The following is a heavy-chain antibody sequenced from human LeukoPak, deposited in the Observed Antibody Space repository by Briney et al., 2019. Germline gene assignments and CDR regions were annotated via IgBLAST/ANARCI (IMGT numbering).Heavy chain of an antibody. CDR1: GGSISSSSHY. CDR3: ARRNYCYGMDV. Sequence: PSETLSLTCTVSGGSISSSSHYWDWIRQPPRKGLEWIGSISYSGSTYYNPSLKSRVTISVDTSKNQFSLNLTSVTAADTAVYYCARRNYCYGMDVWGQGTTVTVSS. J-gene: IGHJ6*02. CDR2: ISYSGST. V-gene: IGHV4-39*01.